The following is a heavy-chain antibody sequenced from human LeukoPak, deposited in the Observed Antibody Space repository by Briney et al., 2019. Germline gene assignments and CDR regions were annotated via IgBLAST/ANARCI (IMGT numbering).Heavy chain of an antibody. J-gene: IGHJ4*02. Sequence: GGSLRLSCAASGFTFSSYEMNWVRQAPGKGLEWISYISSSGSTIYYADSVKGRFTISRDNAENSLYLQMNSLKAEDTAVFYCARERFYYASRGIDYWGQGTLVTVSS. V-gene: IGHV3-48*03. CDR3: ARERFYYASRGIDY. D-gene: IGHD3-10*01. CDR1: GFTFSSYE. CDR2: ISSSGSTI.